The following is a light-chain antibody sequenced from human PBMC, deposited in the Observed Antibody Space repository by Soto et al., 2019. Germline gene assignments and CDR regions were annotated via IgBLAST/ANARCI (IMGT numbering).Light chain of an antibody. CDR2: DVS. J-gene: IGLJ2*01. Sequence: SALTQPDSVSGSPGQSITISCTGTSSDVGGYNYVSWYQQHPGKAPKLIIYDVSNRPSGVSNRFSGSKSGNTASLTISGLQAEDEADYYCSSYTSSSTFFGGGTKLTVL. CDR1: SSDVGGYNY. CDR3: SSYTSSSTF. V-gene: IGLV2-14*01.